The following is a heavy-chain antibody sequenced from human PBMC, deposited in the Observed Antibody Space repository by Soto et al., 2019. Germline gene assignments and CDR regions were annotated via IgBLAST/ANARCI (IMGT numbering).Heavy chain of an antibody. CDR3: AKTFGSNWLPEY. CDR1: GFTFSDYG. Sequence: SGGSLRLSCAASGFTFSDYGMNWVRQAPGKGLEWVAAISGSAGNTYYADSVKGRFSTSRDNSKSTLYLDMNTLRVEDTAIYYCAKTFGSNWLPEYWGQGTLVTVSS. J-gene: IGHJ4*02. V-gene: IGHV3-23*01. CDR2: ISGSAGNT. D-gene: IGHD6-13*01.